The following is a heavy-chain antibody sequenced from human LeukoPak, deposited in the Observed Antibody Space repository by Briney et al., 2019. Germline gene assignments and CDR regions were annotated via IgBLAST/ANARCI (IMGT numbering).Heavy chain of an antibody. J-gene: IGHJ4*02. V-gene: IGHV3-15*01. CDR1: GFPFSNAW. CDR3: ISDIVAR. D-gene: IGHD5-12*01. CDR2: IKSKSDGGTT. Sequence: GSLQLSFAASGFPFSNAWMNWGRPAPGKGVGGVGRIKSKSDGGTTDYAAPVKGIFTISRDDSKNTLYLQMNSLKTEDTAVYYCISDIVARWGQGTLVTVSS.